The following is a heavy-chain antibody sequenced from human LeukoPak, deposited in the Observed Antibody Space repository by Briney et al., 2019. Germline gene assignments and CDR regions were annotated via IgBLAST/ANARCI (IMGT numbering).Heavy chain of an antibody. V-gene: IGHV1-46*01. D-gene: IGHD3-16*01. Sequence: ASVKVSCKAFGYTFTSNYMHWVRQAPGQGPEWMGVISPSGGSTTYAQKFQGRVTMTTDTSTSTAYMELRSLRSDDTAVYYCARGVVDYWGQGTLVTVSS. CDR2: ISPSGGST. CDR3: ARGVVDY. CDR1: GYTFTSNY. J-gene: IGHJ4*02.